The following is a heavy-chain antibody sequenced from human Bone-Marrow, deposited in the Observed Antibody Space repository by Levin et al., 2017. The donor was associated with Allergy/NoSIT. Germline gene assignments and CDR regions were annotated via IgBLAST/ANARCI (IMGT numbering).Heavy chain of an antibody. CDR2: INPRGGST. J-gene: IGHJ1*01. D-gene: IGHD3-10*01. V-gene: IGHV1-46*01. Sequence: ISCQASGYPFTNFYFHWVRQAPGQGLDWMGIINPRGGSTTYAQKFQGRISMTSDTSTSPVYMALSSLTSDDTAMYYCARDGSTMDRGVILPAGYWGQGTLVSVSS. CDR1: GYPFTNFY. CDR3: ARDGSTMDRGVILPAGY.